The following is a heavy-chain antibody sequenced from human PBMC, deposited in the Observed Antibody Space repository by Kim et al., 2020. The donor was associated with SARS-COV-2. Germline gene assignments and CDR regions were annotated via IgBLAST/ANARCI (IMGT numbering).Heavy chain of an antibody. J-gene: IGHJ6*03. D-gene: IGHD4-4*01. Sequence: KSRVTISVDTSKNQFSLKLSSVTAADTAVYYCARGFSNTQYYYYYYYMDVWGKGTTVTVSS. CDR3: ARGFSNTQYYYYYYYMDV. V-gene: IGHV4-34*01.